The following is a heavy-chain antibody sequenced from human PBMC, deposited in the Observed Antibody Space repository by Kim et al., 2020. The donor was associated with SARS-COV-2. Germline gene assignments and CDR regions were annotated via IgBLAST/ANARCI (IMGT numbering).Heavy chain of an antibody. CDR1: GGSITSSNW. CDR3: ARDSLIRAPYYFYGMDV. D-gene: IGHD3-10*01. CDR2: IYHSGAT. V-gene: IGHV4-4*02. J-gene: IGHJ6*02. Sequence: SETLSLTCVVSGGSITSSNWWSWVRQSPGKGLEWIGEIYHSGATSYSPSLRSRVSISVDKSKNQFSLKLNSVTAADTAVYYCARDSLIRAPYYFYGMDVWGQGTTITVSS.